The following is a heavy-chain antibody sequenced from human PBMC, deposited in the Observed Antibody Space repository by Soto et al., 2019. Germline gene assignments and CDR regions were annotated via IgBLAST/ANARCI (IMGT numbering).Heavy chain of an antibody. CDR1: GYTFTSYG. CDR2: ISAYNGNT. Sequence: ASVKVSCKASGYTFTSYGISWVRQAPGQGLEWMGWISAYNGNTNYAQKLQGRVTMTTDTSTSTAYMELRSLRSDDTAVYYCARDLGRIAVAGLYYGMDVWGQGTTVTVSS. CDR3: ARDLGRIAVAGLYYGMDV. J-gene: IGHJ6*02. D-gene: IGHD6-19*01. V-gene: IGHV1-18*04.